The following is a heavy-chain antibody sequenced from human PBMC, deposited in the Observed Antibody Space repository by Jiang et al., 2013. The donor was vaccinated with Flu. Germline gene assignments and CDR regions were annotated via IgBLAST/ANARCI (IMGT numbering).Heavy chain of an antibody. CDR3: AKKRKRGLPAVNAFDI. D-gene: IGHD4-17*01. J-gene: IGHJ3*02. Sequence: WVSAISGSGGSTYYADSVKGRFTISRDNSRNTLYLQMNSLRAEDTAVYYCAKKRKRGLPAVNAFDIWGQGTMVTISS. CDR2: ISGSGGST. V-gene: IGHV3-23*01.